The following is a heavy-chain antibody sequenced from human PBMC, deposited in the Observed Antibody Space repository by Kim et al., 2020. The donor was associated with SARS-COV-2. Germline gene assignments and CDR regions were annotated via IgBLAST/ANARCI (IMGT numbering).Heavy chain of an antibody. J-gene: IGHJ6*02. Sequence: SETLSLTCTVSGGSISSGGYYWSWIRQHPGKGLEWIGYIYYSGSTYYNPSLKSRVTISVDTSKNQFSLKLSSVTAADTAVYYCARDKRMVLVKPSITIFGVVTDYYYGMDVWGQGTTVTVSS. CDR1: GGSISSGGYY. D-gene: IGHD3-3*01. V-gene: IGHV4-31*03. CDR3: ARDKRMVLVKPSITIFGVVTDYYYGMDV. CDR2: IYYSGST.